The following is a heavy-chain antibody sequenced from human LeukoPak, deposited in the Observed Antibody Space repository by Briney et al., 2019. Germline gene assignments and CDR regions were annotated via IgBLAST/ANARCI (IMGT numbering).Heavy chain of an antibody. CDR1: GGSISSGGYY. CDR3: ARGAPYYDFWSGYYASWHPLPDY. J-gene: IGHJ4*02. V-gene: IGHV4-31*03. Sequence: SATLSLTCTVSGGSISSGGYYWSWIRQHPGKGLEWIGYIYYSGSTYYNPSLKSRVYISVDTSKNQFSLNLSSVTDADTAVYYCARGAPYYDFWSGYYASWHPLPDYWGQGTLVTVSS. D-gene: IGHD3-3*01. CDR2: IYYSGST.